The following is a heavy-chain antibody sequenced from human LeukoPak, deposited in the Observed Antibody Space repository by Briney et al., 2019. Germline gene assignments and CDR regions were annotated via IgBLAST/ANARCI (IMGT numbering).Heavy chain of an antibody. CDR1: GGSIGSKSYY. D-gene: IGHD3-10*01. V-gene: IGHV4-61*05. Sequence: PSETLSLTCTVSGGSIGSKSYYWGWIRQPPGKGLEWIGYIYYSGSTNYNPSLKSRVTISVDTSKNQFSLKLSSVTAADTAVYYCARAFRWAPLGLWFGELFPHNYYYMDVWGKGTTVTVSS. J-gene: IGHJ6*03. CDR2: IYYSGST. CDR3: ARAFRWAPLGLWFGELFPHNYYYMDV.